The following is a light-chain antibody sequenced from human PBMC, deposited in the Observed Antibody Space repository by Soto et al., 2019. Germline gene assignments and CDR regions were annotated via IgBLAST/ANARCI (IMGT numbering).Light chain of an antibody. CDR1: QSISTS. J-gene: IGKJ1*01. CDR2: ATS. V-gene: IGKV1-39*01. Sequence: GDRVTITCRASQSISTSLNWYQQKPGRAPNLLIYATSSLQSGVPSRFSGSGFGTDFTLTISSLQPEDFATYYCQQTYSGPRTFGQGTKVDIK. CDR3: QQTYSGPRT.